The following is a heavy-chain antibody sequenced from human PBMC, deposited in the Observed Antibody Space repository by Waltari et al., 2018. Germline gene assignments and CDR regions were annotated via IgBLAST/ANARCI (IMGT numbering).Heavy chain of an antibody. CDR1: GFTFSNAY. CDR2: IKTKADGGTT. CDR3: STEMATIRGPFDF. J-gene: IGHJ4*02. D-gene: IGHD5-12*01. V-gene: IGHV3-15*01. Sequence: EVQVVESGGGLVKPGGSLRLSCAASGFTFSNAYINWVRQAPGKGLEWVGRIKTKADGGTTDYAAPVKGRFTISSDDSRNTLYLQINNLKTEDTAVYYCSTEMATIRGPFDFWGQGTLVTVSS.